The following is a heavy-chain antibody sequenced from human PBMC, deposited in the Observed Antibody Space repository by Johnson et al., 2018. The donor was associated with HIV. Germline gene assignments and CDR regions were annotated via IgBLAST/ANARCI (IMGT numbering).Heavy chain of an antibody. CDR3: ARSDVDIVATILFDI. V-gene: IGHV3-53*01. CDR2: IYSGGST. Sequence: VQLVESGGGLIQPGGSLRLSCAASGFTVSSNYMSWVRQAPGKGLEWVSVIYSGGSTYYADSVKGRFTISRDNSKNTLYLQMNSLRAEDTAVYYCARSDVDIVATILFDIWGQGTMVTVSS. D-gene: IGHD5-12*01. CDR1: GFTVSSNY. J-gene: IGHJ3*02.